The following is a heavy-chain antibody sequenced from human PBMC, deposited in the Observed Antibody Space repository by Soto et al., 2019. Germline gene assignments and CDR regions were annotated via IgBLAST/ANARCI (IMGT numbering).Heavy chain of an antibody. D-gene: IGHD3-10*02. CDR1: GYSLTSYY. Sequence: ASVKVSCKASGYSLTSYYMHWVRRAPGQGLEWMGITNPSDGSTNYARKFQGRVTITSDTSTSTVYMEMASLRSEDTAMYYCARSYVTSRPIDFWGQGALVNVSS. CDR3: ARSYVTSRPIDF. J-gene: IGHJ4*02. CDR2: TNPSDGST. V-gene: IGHV1-46*01.